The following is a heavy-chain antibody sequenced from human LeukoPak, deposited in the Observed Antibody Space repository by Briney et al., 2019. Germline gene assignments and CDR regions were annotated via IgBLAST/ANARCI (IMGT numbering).Heavy chain of an antibody. D-gene: IGHD2-2*01. CDR3: ARDFGLGYRDSTSCYGWFDP. J-gene: IGHJ5*02. CDR1: GFTVSSKY. Sequence: GGSLRLSCAASGFTVSSKYMGWARQAPGKGLEWVSIIFSGNNAYYVDSVKGRFTISRDNSKNTVYLQMNSLRAEDTAVYYCARDFGLGYRDSTSCYGWFDPWGQGTLVTVSS. V-gene: IGHV3-53*01. CDR2: IFSGNNA.